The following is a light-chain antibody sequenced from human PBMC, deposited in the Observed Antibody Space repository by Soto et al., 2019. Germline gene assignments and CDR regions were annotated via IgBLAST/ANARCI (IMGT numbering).Light chain of an antibody. CDR3: AAWDDSLSGVV. Sequence: QSVLTQPPSVSGTPGQRVTISCSGSSSNIGNNPVNWYQQFPGTAPKLLIYSSNQRPSGVPDRFSGSKSGTSASLASSGLQSEDEADYYCAAWDDSLSGVVFGGGTKLTVL. V-gene: IGLV1-44*01. J-gene: IGLJ3*02. CDR1: SSNIGNNP. CDR2: SSN.